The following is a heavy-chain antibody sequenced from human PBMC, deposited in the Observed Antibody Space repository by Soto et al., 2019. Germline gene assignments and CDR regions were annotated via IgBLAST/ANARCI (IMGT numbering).Heavy chain of an antibody. V-gene: IGHV3-66*01. D-gene: IGHD6-19*01. CDR2: IYSGGST. Sequence: GGSLRLSCAASGFTVSSNYMSWVRQAPGKGLEWISVIYSGGSTYYADPVKGRFTISRDNSKNTLYLQMNSLRAEDTAVYYYARDSSGWYGGAFDIWGQGTMVTVS. J-gene: IGHJ3*02. CDR3: ARDSSGWYGGAFDI. CDR1: GFTVSSNY.